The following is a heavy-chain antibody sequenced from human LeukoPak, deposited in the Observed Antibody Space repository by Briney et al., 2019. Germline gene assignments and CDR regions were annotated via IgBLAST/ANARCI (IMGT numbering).Heavy chain of an antibody. V-gene: IGHV3-21*05. J-gene: IGHJ4*02. Sequence: GGSLRLSCRATGCTFSSYSMNWVRQAAGKGLEWISYLTGTSYPNMYGPSVRGRFTISRDNAKNSLSLQMNFLRAEDTAHYYCTRDGADTGFDFDYWGQGVLVTVSS. CDR3: TRDGADTGFDFDY. CDR1: GCTFSSYS. CDR2: LTGTSYPN. D-gene: IGHD2-8*02.